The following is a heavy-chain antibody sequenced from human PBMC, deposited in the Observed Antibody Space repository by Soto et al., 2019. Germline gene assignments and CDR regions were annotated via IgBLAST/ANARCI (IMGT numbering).Heavy chain of an antibody. Sequence: EVQLLESGGGSVQPGGSLRLSCAASGFTFSSYAMSWVRQAPGKGLEWVSSLSGSGTSTYYTDSVKGRFTVSRDNSRNTMYVQIHSLRVNDTALYYWAARSTCSSVSCLYYFDYWGQGTPVTASS. V-gene: IGHV3-23*01. CDR3: AARSTCSSVSCLYYFDY. D-gene: IGHD2-15*01. CDR1: GFTFSSYA. CDR2: LSGSGTST. J-gene: IGHJ4*02.